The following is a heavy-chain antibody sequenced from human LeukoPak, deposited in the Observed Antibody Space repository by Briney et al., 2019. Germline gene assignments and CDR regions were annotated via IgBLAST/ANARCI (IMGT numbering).Heavy chain of an antibody. D-gene: IGHD3-10*01. CDR3: ARLAEFRGVRNDAFDI. CDR2: IYYSGST. Sequence: PSETLSLTCTVSGGSISTYYWSWIRQPPGKGLEWIGSIYYSGSTNYNPSLKSRVTISVDTSKTQFSLRLSSVTAADTAVYYCARLAEFRGVRNDAFDIWGQGTMITVSP. CDR1: GGSISTYY. J-gene: IGHJ3*02. V-gene: IGHV4-59*01.